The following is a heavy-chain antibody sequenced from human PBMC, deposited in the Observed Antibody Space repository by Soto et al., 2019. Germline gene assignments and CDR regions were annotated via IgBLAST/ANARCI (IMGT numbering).Heavy chain of an antibody. V-gene: IGHV3-53*01. J-gene: IGHJ6*02. D-gene: IGHD1-26*01. CDR2: IYSGGRT. Sequence: EVQLVESGGGLIQPGGSLRLSCAASEFTVSSNYMNWVRQAPGKGLECVSTIYSGGRTYYADSVKGRFTISRDNSKNTLYLQINNLRSEDTAVYYCAGRVGATNYGMDVWGQRTTVTVSS. CDR1: EFTVSSNY. CDR3: AGRVGATNYGMDV.